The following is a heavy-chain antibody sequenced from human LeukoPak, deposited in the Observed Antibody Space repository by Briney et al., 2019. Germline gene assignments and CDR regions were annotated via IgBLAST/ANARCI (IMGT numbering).Heavy chain of an antibody. CDR1: GYSFTSYW. CDR2: IYPGDSDT. CDR3: ARGGIDFWSGYYAREFDY. Sequence: GESLKISCKGSGYSFTSYWIGWVRQMPGKGLEWMGIIYPGDSDTRYSPSFQGQVTISADKSISTAYLQWSSLKASDTAMYYCARGGIDFWSGYYAREFDYWGQGTLVTASS. D-gene: IGHD3-3*01. V-gene: IGHV5-51*01. J-gene: IGHJ4*02.